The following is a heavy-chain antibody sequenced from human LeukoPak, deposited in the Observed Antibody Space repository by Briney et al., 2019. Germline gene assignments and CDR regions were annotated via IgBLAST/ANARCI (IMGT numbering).Heavy chain of an antibody. D-gene: IGHD4-17*01. CDR3: ARDPDYSDYGDDWFDP. CDR1: GFTFSSYE. Sequence: PGGSLRLSCAASGFTFSSYEMNWVRQAPGKGLEWVSYISSSGSTIYYADSVKGRFTISRDNAKNSLYLQMNSLRAEDTAVYYCARDPDYSDYGDDWFDPWGQGTLVTVSS. J-gene: IGHJ5*02. CDR2: ISSSGSTI. V-gene: IGHV3-48*03.